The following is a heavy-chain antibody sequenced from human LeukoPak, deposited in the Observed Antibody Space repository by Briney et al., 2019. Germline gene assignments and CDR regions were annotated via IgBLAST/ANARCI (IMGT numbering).Heavy chain of an antibody. CDR1: GFTFSSYW. Sequence: GGSLRLSCAASGFTFSSYWMHWVRQAPGKGLVWVSRINSVGSSTSYADSVKGRFTISRDNAKNTLYLQMNSLRAEDTAVYYCARAGSYYFGPFDYWGQGTLVTVSS. D-gene: IGHD1-26*01. V-gene: IGHV3-74*01. CDR3: ARAGSYYFGPFDY. CDR2: INSVGSST. J-gene: IGHJ4*02.